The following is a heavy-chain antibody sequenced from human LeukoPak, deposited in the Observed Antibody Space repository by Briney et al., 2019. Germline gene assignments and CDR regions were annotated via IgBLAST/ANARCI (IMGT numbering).Heavy chain of an antibody. CDR1: GFTVNSNY. CDR3: ARDPTSRGWYYFDY. V-gene: IGHV3-66*01. Sequence: PGGSLRLSCAASGFTVNSNYMSWVRQAPGKGLEWVSVIYGGGSTHYADSVKGRFTISRDNSKNTLYLQMNSLRAGDTAVYYCARDPTSRGWYYFDYWGQGTLVTVSS. J-gene: IGHJ4*02. D-gene: IGHD2-15*01. CDR2: IYGGGST.